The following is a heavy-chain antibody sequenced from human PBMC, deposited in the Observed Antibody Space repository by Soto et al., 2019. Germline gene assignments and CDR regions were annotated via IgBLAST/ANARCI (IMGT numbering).Heavy chain of an antibody. V-gene: IGHV5-10-1*01. CDR2: IDPSDSYT. CDR3: ARRQTYYYGSGSYYNSPALGY. D-gene: IGHD3-10*01. Sequence: GESQKISCKGSGYSFTSYWISWVRQMPGKGLEWMGRIDPSDSYTNYSPSFQGHVTISADKSISTAYLQWSSLKASDTAMYYCARRQTYYYGSGSYYNSPALGYWGQGTLVTVSS. J-gene: IGHJ4*02. CDR1: GYSFTSYW.